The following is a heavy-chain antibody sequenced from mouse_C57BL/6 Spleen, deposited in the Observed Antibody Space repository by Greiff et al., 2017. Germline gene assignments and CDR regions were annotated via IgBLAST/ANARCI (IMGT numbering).Heavy chain of an antibody. V-gene: IGHV1-52*01. Sequence: VQLQQPGAELVRPGSSVKLSCKASGYTFTSYWMHWVKQRPIQGLEWIGNIDPSDSETHYNQKFKDKATFTVDKSSRPAYMQLSSLTSEDSAVYYCARDGYDSGAMDYWGQGTSGTVSS. J-gene: IGHJ4*01. D-gene: IGHD2-2*01. CDR2: IDPSDSET. CDR3: ARDGYDSGAMDY. CDR1: GYTFTSYW.